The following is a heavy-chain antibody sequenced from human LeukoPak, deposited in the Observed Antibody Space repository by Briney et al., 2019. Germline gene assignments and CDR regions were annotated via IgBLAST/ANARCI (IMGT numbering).Heavy chain of an antibody. CDR1: GGSISNSSHY. J-gene: IGHJ5*02. Sequence: SETLSLTCTVSGGSISNSSHYWDWIRQAPGKGLEWIGSIFYSGITYYNPSLNSRVTISVDTSKSQFSLKVRSVTAADTAVYFCAPRFPLGFFDPWGQGTLVTVSA. CDR3: APRFPLGFFDP. D-gene: IGHD3-3*01. V-gene: IGHV4-39*01. CDR2: IFYSGIT.